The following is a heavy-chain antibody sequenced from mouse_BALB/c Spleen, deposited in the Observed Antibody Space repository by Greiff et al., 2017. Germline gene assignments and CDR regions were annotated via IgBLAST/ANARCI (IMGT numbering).Heavy chain of an antibody. CDR1: GFTFSSFG. V-gene: IGHV5-17*02. J-gene: IGHJ4*01. CDR2: ISSGSSTI. Sequence: EVQGVESGGGLVQPGGSRKLSCAASGFTFSSFGMHWVRQAPEKGLEWVAYISSGSSTIYYADTVKGRFTISRDNPKNTLFLQMTSLRSEDTAMYYCARDLLRITTRDYAMDYWGQGTSVTVSS. CDR3: ARDLLRITTRDYAMDY. D-gene: IGHD2-4*01.